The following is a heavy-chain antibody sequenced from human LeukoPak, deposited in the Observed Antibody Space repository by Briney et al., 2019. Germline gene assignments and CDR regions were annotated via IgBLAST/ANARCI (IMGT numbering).Heavy chain of an antibody. J-gene: IGHJ5*02. D-gene: IGHD3-3*02. Sequence: SETLSLTCAVSGGSISGGGYSWSWIRPPPGKGLEWIGYIYPSGSNYYNPSLQSRVTISLDRSKNQFSLKLSSATAADTAVHCCAVLGGTDGSFDAWGQGTLVTVSS. V-gene: IGHV4-30-2*01. CDR1: GGSISGGGYS. CDR3: AVLGGTDGSFDA. CDR2: IYPSGSN.